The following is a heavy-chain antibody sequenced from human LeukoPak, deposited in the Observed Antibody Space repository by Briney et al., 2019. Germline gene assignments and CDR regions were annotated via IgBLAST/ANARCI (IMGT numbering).Heavy chain of an antibody. CDR2: IPGSGGAT. D-gene: IGHD3-22*01. J-gene: IGHJ6*02. Sequence: GGPLRLSCEASGFTFSYAIRWVRQAPGTGLEWVSSIPGSGGATYYADSVRGRFSISRDSSKNTVYLQMNSLRDEDTAVYYCARARPWDSSRSYYFGMDVWGHGTTVTVSS. CDR3: ARARPWDSSRSYYFGMDV. CDR1: GFTFSYA. V-gene: IGHV3-23*01.